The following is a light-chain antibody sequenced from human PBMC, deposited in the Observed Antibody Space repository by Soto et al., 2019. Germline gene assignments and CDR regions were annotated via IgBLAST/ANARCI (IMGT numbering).Light chain of an antibody. V-gene: IGKV1-9*01. J-gene: IGKJ2*01. CDR3: QHINYYPYN. CDR1: QDISNY. Sequence: DIQLTQSPSFLSAAVGDRVTIICRASQDISNYLAWYQQKPGKAPKLLIFGAFTLQSGVPSRFSGSGSGTEFTLTISSLQPEDFAIYYCQHINYYPYNFGQGT. CDR2: GAF.